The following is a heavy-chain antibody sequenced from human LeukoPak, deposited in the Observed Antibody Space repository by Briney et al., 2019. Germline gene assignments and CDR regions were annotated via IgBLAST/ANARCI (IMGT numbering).Heavy chain of an antibody. CDR1: GGSFSGYY. V-gene: IGHV4-34*01. CDR2: INHSGST. CDR3: ARGPDYTQN. D-gene: IGHD2-2*02. Sequence: SETLSLTCAVYGGSFSGYYWSWIRQPPGKGLEWIGEINHSGSTNYNPSLKSRVTISVDTSKNQFSLKLGSVTAADTAVYYCARGPDYTQNWGQGTLVTVSS. J-gene: IGHJ4*02.